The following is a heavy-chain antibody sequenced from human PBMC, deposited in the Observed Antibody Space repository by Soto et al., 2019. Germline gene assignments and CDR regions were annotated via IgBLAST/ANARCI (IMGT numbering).Heavy chain of an antibody. J-gene: IGHJ6*03. D-gene: IGHD2-2*01. V-gene: IGHV5-51*01. CDR3: ARHRPPYCSSTSCYFGYYYYYMDV. CDR1: GYSFTSYW. CDR2: IYLGDSDT. Sequence: GGSLKISCKGFGYSFTSYWIGWVRPMARKSLEWMGVIYLGDSDTRYSPSFQGQVTISADKSISTAYLQWSSLKASDTAMYYCARHRPPYCSSTSCYFGYYYYYMDVWGKGTTVPVSS.